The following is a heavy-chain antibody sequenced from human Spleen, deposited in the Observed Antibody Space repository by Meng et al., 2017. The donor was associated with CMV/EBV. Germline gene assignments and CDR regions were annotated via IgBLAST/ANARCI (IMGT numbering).Heavy chain of an antibody. CDR3: ARASFRTYDYWSGYYPKLGAFDV. Sequence: GALKISCAASDFTVSSSYMSWVRQAPGKELEWVSVVYAGGSTHYADSVKGRFIISRDDSKNTLYLQMSSLRAEDTAVYYCARASFRTYDYWSGYYPKLGAFDVWGQGTMVTVSS. D-gene: IGHD3-3*01. CDR1: DFTVSSSY. V-gene: IGHV3-53*01. CDR2: VYAGGST. J-gene: IGHJ3*01.